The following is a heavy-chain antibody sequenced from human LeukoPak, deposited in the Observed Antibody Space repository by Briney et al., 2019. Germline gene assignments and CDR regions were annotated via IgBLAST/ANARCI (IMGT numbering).Heavy chain of an antibody. CDR3: ARRAPSWFDP. Sequence: SETLSLTCTVSGGSISSRSYYWGWIRQPPGKGLEWIGYIYYSGTTYDSPSLKSRVSMYVDTSKNEFSLKLSSVTAADTAVYYCARRAPSWFDPWGRGTLVTVSS. CDR1: GGSISSRSYY. J-gene: IGHJ5*02. CDR2: IYYSGTT. V-gene: IGHV4-39*01.